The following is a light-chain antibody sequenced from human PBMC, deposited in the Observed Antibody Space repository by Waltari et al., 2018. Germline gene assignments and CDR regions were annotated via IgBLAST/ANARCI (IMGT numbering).Light chain of an antibody. CDR1: NIGSRS. CDR2: YDT. CDR3: QVWDSSRAHVV. Sequence: SYVLPQPPSVSVAPGQTARITGGINNIGSRSVHWCQQKPGQAPVLVIYYDTDRPSGIPERFSGSNYGYTATLTISRVEAGDEADYYCQVWDSSRAHVVFGGGTRLTVL. J-gene: IGLJ3*02. V-gene: IGLV3-21*04.